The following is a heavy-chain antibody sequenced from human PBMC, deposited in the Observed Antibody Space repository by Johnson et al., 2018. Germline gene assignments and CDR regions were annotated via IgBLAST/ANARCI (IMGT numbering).Heavy chain of an antibody. D-gene: IGHD3-3*01. V-gene: IGHV3-9*01. CDR1: GFTFDDYA. CDR3: AKAPVGWLGEGAEYFQH. CDR2: ISWNSGSI. J-gene: IGHJ1*01. Sequence: VRLVQSGGGLVEPGRSLGLSCAASGFTFDDYAMHWVRHAPGKGLEWVSGISWNSGSIGYAASVKGRFTIPRDNAKNSLYLQMNSLRAEDTALDYCAKAPVGWLGEGAEYFQHWGQGTLVTVSS.